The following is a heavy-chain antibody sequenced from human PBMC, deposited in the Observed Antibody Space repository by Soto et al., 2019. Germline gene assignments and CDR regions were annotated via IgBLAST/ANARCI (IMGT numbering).Heavy chain of an antibody. J-gene: IGHJ3*02. V-gene: IGHV3-21*01. CDR3: ARESYDNAFDI. D-gene: IGHD1-26*01. CDR2: ISSSSSYI. CDR1: VFAVISYS. Sequence: TGVSLRLSLSASVFAVISYSMNWVRQAPGKGLEWVSSISSSSSYIYYADSVKGRFTISRDNAKNSLYLQMNSLRAEDSAVYYCARESYDNAFDIWGQGTMVTVSS.